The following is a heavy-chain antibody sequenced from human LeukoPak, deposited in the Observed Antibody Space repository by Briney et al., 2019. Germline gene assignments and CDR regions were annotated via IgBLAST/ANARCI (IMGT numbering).Heavy chain of an antibody. V-gene: IGHV3-74*01. D-gene: IGHD6-13*01. J-gene: IGHJ6*02. CDR2: INSDGSST. CDR1: GFTFSSYW. Sequence: GGSLRLSCAASGFTFSSYWMHWVRQAPGKGLVWVSRINSDGSSTSYADSVKGRFTISRDNAKNTLYLQMNSLRAEDTAVYYCARVISSWADYYYYGMDVWGQGTTVTVSS. CDR3: ARVISSWADYYYYGMDV.